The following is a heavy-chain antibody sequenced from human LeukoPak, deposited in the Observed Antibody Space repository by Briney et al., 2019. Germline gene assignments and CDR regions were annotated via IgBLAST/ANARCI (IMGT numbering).Heavy chain of an antibody. Sequence: GGSLRLSCAASGFTFNSYAMHWVRKAPGKGLEWVAVISYDGSNKSNADPVKRRYTISRDNTKNTLYLQMNSRRAEDTAVYYCARYDARYGMDVWGQGTTVTVSS. CDR3: ARYDARYGMDV. J-gene: IGHJ6*02. CDR1: GFTFNSYA. CDR2: ISYDGSNK. D-gene: IGHD1-1*01. V-gene: IGHV3-30-3*01.